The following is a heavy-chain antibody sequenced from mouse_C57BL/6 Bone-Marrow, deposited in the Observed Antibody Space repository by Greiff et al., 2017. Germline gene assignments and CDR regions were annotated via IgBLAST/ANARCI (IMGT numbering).Heavy chain of an antibody. Sequence: VQLQQPGAELVKPGASVKLSCKASGYTFTSYWMHWVKQRPGQGLEWIGMIHPNSGSTNYNEKFKSKATLTVDKSSSTAYMRLSSLTSEDSAVYYCAGRRDYGYDKAWFAYWGQGTLVTVSA. CDR2: IHPNSGST. J-gene: IGHJ3*01. V-gene: IGHV1-64*01. D-gene: IGHD2-2*01. CDR3: AGRRDYGYDKAWFAY. CDR1: GYTFTSYW.